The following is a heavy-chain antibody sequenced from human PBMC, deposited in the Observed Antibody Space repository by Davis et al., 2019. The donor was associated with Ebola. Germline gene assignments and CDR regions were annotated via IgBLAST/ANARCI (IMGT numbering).Heavy chain of an antibody. J-gene: IGHJ2*01. Sequence: PGGSLRLSCGASGFTFSRHSMNWVRRAPGKGLEWIAFISSGGHDTYNADSVRGRFTISRDNAKNLLYLQLNSLRDEDTALYYCAKDAEDGSGNWFFDFRGRGALVTVSS. CDR3: AKDAEDGSGNWFFDF. D-gene: IGHD5-24*01. CDR2: ISSGGHDT. CDR1: GFTFSRHS. V-gene: IGHV3-48*02.